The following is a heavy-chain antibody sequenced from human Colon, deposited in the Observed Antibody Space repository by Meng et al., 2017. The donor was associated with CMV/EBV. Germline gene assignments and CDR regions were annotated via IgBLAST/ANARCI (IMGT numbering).Heavy chain of an antibody. D-gene: IGHD3-22*01. V-gene: IGHV3-11*04. J-gene: IGHJ4*02. Sequence: GESLKISCAASGFTFSDYYMSWIRQAPGKGLEWVSYISSSGSTIYYADSVKGRFTISRDNAKNSLYLQMNSLRAEDTAVYFCARDYYDTSGSIWGQGTLVTVSS. CDR1: GFTFSDYY. CDR3: ARDYYDTSGSI. CDR2: ISSSGSTI.